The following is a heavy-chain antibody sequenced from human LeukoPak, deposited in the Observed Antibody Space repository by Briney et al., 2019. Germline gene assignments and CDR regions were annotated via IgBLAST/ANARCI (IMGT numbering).Heavy chain of an antibody. CDR3: AKDMTGPDDS. CDR2: INTDGTYT. Sequence: GGSLRLSCAASGFTLSSYWIHWVRQAPGKGLVWVSRINTDGTYTSYADSVKGRFTISRDNAQNTLFLQMTSLRVEDTAVYYCAKDMTGPDDSWGPGTLVTVSS. CDR1: GFTLSSYW. D-gene: IGHD3-16*01. V-gene: IGHV3-74*01. J-gene: IGHJ4*02.